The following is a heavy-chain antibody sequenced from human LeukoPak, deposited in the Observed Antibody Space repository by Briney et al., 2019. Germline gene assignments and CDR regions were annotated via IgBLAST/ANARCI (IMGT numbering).Heavy chain of an antibody. D-gene: IGHD2-21*02. CDR2: INPSGGST. V-gene: IGHV1-46*01. Sequence: EASVKVSCKASGYTFTSYYMHWVRQAPGQGLEWMGIINPSGGSTSYAQKFQGRVTMTRDTSTSTVYMELSSLRSGDTAVYYCAREGETYCGGDCSSLFDYWGQGTLVTVSS. CDR1: GYTFTSYY. CDR3: AREGETYCGGDCSSLFDY. J-gene: IGHJ4*02.